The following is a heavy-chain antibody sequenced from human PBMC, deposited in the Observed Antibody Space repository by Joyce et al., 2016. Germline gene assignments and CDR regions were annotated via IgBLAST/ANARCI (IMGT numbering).Heavy chain of an antibody. CDR3: AKGWGTSFDAFDI. CDR2: IGGRGGST. Sequence: LVQSGGSLRLSCAASGFTFRRYAMSWVRQAPGKGLEWVSGIGGRGGSTYHADSVKGRFTISRDNSKNTLYLQMNSLRAEDTAVYYCAKGWGTSFDAFDIWGQGTMVTVSS. V-gene: IGHV3-23*01. J-gene: IGHJ3*02. D-gene: IGHD3-16*01. CDR1: GFTFRRYA.